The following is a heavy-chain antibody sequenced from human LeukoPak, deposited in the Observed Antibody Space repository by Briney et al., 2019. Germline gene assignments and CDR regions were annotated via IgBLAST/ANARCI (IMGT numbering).Heavy chain of an antibody. V-gene: IGHV3-15*07. Sequence: GGSLKLSCAASGFTFSNAWMNWVRQAPGKGLEWVGRIKSKTDGGTTDYAAPVKGRFTISRDDSKNTLYLQMNSLKTEDTAVYYCSTTYYYDSSEGYWGQGTLVTVSS. CDR3: STTYYYDSSEGY. J-gene: IGHJ4*02. CDR2: IKSKTDGGTT. D-gene: IGHD3-22*01. CDR1: GFTFSNAW.